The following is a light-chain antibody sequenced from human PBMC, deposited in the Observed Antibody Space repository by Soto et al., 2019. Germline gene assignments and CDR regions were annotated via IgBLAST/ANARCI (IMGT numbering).Light chain of an antibody. CDR2: DVN. J-gene: IGLJ1*01. CDR3: YSCSRSSTLYV. CDR1: SSDVGNYDY. Sequence: QSVLTQPASVSGSPGQSITISCTGTSSDVGNYDYVSWYQHHPGKAPKLMIYDVNNRPSGVSNRFSGSKSGNTASLTISGLQAEDEADYYCYSCSRSSTLYVFGTGTKVTVL. V-gene: IGLV2-14*03.